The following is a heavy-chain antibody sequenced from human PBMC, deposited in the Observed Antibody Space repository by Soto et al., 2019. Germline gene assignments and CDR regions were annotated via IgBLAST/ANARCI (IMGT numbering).Heavy chain of an antibody. J-gene: IGHJ4*02. D-gene: IGHD3-22*01. Sequence: QVQLVESGGGVVQPGRSLRLSCAASGFTFSSYGMHWVRQAPGKGLEWVAVISYDGSNKYYADSVKGRFTISRDNSKNTLYLQMNSMRAEDTAVYYCAKDDYDSSVSDYWGQGTLVTVSS. CDR1: GFTFSSYG. CDR3: AKDDYDSSVSDY. CDR2: ISYDGSNK. V-gene: IGHV3-30*18.